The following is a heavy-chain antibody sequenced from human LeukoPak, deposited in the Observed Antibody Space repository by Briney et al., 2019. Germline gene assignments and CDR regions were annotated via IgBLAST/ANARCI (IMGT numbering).Heavy chain of an antibody. D-gene: IGHD1-7*01. V-gene: IGHV4-59*01. J-gene: IGHJ4*02. Sequence: SETLSLTCTVSGGSISSYYWSWIRQPPGQGLEWIGYIYYSGSTNYNPSLKSRVTISVDTSKNQFSLKLSSVTAADTAVYYCATSNLNYLNYFDYWGQGTLVTVSS. CDR1: GGSISSYY. CDR2: IYYSGST. CDR3: ATSNLNYLNYFDY.